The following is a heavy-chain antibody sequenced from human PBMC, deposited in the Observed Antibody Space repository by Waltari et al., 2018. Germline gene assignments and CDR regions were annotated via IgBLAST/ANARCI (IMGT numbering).Heavy chain of an antibody. J-gene: IGHJ4*02. V-gene: IGHV4-61*02. CDR1: GGSISSGSYY. CDR2: IYTSGST. Sequence: QVQLQESGPGLVKPSQTLSLTCTVSGGSISSGSYYWSWIRQPAGKGLEWIGRIYTSGSTNYNPSLTSRVTISVDTSKNQFSLKLSSVTAADTAVYYCARRVRDSSGYYRESSPFDYWGQGTLVTVSS. D-gene: IGHD3-22*01. CDR3: ARRVRDSSGYYRESSPFDY.